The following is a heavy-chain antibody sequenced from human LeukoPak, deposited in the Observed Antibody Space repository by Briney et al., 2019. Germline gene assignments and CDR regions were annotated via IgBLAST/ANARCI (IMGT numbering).Heavy chain of an antibody. CDR3: ARDDWRYSHDAFDI. D-gene: IGHD2-15*01. Sequence: GGSLRLSCAASGFTFSSYWMSWVRQAPGKGLEWVANIKQDGSEKYYVDSVKGRFTISRDNAKNSLYLQMNSLRAEDTAVYYCARDDWRYSHDAFDIWGQGTMVTVSS. V-gene: IGHV3-7*01. J-gene: IGHJ3*02. CDR2: IKQDGSEK. CDR1: GFTFSSYW.